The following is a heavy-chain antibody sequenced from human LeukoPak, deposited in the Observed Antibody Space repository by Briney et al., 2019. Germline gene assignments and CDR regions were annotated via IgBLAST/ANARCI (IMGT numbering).Heavy chain of an antibody. CDR3: ASGSPLDDY. D-gene: IGHD6-6*01. V-gene: IGHV1-8*01. J-gene: IGHJ4*02. CDR1: GYTFTSYD. Sequence: GASVTVSCKASGYTFTSYDINWVRQAPGQGLEWMGWMNPNSGNTDYAQKFQGRVTMTRNTSISTAYMELSSLRSEDTAVYYCASGSPLDDYWGQGTLVTVSS. CDR2: MNPNSGNT.